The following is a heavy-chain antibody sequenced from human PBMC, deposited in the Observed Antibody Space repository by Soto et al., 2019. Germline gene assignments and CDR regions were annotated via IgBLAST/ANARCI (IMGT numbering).Heavy chain of an antibody. CDR3: ARHDWFDP. CDR1: GFPVSGDY. CDR2: LYTNGRT. J-gene: IGHJ5*02. V-gene: IGHV3-53*02. Sequence: EVQLVETGGDLIQPGGSLRLSCAASGFPVSGDYMSWVRQAPGKGLEWVSVLYTNGRTYYADSVKGRFTISRDNSKNTLYLQMNSLRVDDTAMYYCARHDWFDPWGRGTLVTVSS.